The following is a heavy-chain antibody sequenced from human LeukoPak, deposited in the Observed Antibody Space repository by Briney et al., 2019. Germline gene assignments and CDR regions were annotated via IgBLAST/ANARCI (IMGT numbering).Heavy chain of an antibody. J-gene: IGHJ4*02. CDR3: AREGIYGSGSYPNPFDY. D-gene: IGHD3-10*01. CDR1: GYTFTGYY. V-gene: IGHV1-2*02. Sequence: ASVKVSCKASGYTFTGYYMHWVRQAPGQGLEWMGWINPNSGGTNYAQKFQGRVTMTRDTSTSTVYMELSSLRSEDTAVYYCAREGIYGSGSYPNPFDYWGQGTLVTVSS. CDR2: INPNSGGT.